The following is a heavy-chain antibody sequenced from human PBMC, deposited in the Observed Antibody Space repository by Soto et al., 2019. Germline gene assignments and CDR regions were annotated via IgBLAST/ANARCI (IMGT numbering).Heavy chain of an antibody. D-gene: IGHD3-16*02. CDR2: IYPGDSDT. CDR1: GNSFTSYW. Sequence: XESLKVSWKCSGNSFTSYWIGLVRQMPGKGLEWMGIIYPGDSDTRYSPSFQGQVTISADKSISTAYLQWSSLKASDTAMYYCARIRLGELSFVFDYWGQGTLVTVSS. V-gene: IGHV5-51*01. J-gene: IGHJ4*02. CDR3: ARIRLGELSFVFDY.